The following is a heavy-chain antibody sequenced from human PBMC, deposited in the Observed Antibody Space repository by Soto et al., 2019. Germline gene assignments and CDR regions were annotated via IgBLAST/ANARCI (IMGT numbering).Heavy chain of an antibody. D-gene: IGHD5-18*01. V-gene: IGHV3-30*18. CDR3: AKDIVRYTYGACDY. CDR2: ISYDGSNK. J-gene: IGHJ4*02. CDR1: GFTFNTYG. Sequence: VPLVESGGAVVQPGKSLRLSCAASGFTFNTYGMYWVRQAPGKGLEWVAAISYDGSNKYHADSVKGRFTISRDNSKNTLYLQMNSLRVEDTAVYYCAKDIVRYTYGACDYWGQGALVTVSS.